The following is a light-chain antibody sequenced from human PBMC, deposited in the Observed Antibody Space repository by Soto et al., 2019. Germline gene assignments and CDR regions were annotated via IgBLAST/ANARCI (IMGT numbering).Light chain of an antibody. CDR3: QQRSTWPPFS. CDR2: DAS. Sequence: EIVLTQSPGTLSLSPGERATLSCRASQSIGSYLAWYQHKLGQPPRLLIYDASNRATGIPVRFSGSGSGTDFTLTISSLEPDDFSVYYCQQRSTWPPFSFGPGTKVDIK. V-gene: IGKV3-11*01. J-gene: IGKJ3*01. CDR1: QSIGSY.